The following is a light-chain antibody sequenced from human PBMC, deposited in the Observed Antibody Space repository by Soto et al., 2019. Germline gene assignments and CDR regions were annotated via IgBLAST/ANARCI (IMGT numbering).Light chain of an antibody. J-gene: IGKJ3*01. CDR3: QQYNNYPFT. V-gene: IGKV1-5*03. Sequence: DIPMTQSPSTLSASIGDRVTITCRASQTISSWLAWYQQKPGKAPKLLIYTASSLESGVPSRFSGSGSGTEFTLTINSLQPDDFATYYCQQYNNYPFTFGPGTKVDIK. CDR1: QTISSW. CDR2: TAS.